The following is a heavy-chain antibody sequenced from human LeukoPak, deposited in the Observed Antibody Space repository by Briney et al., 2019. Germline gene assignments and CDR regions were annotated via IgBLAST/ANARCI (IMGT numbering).Heavy chain of an antibody. CDR1: GDSVSSKIVS. CDR3: ARGAVAEFDY. CDR2: TYYRSKLYY. Sequence: SQTLSLTCAISGDSVSSKIVSWNWIRQSPSRGLEWLGRTYYRSKLYYDYAVSMKSRITINPDTSKNPFSLQLNSVTPEDTAVYYCARGAVAEFDYWGQGTLVTVSS. J-gene: IGHJ4*02. V-gene: IGHV6-1*01. D-gene: IGHD6-19*01.